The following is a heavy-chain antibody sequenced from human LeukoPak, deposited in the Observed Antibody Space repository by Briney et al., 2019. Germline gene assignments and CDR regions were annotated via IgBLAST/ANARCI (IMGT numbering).Heavy chain of an antibody. CDR2: IIPIFGTA. CDR1: GGTFSSYA. V-gene: IGHV1-69*13. CDR3: AREAPGSNDAIDI. J-gene: IGHJ3*02. Sequence: SVKVSCKASGGTFSSYAISWVRQAPGQGLEWMGGIIPIFGTANYAQKFQGRVTITADESTSTAYMELSSLRSEDTAVYYCAREAPGSNDAIDIWGQGTMVTVSS.